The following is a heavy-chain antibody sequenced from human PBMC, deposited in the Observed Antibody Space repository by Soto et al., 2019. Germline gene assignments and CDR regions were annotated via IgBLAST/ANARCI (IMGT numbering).Heavy chain of an antibody. D-gene: IGHD2-2*02. CDR3: ARDWEGAAAIGGYYYYYYGMDV. J-gene: IGHJ6*02. CDR2: INPSGGST. V-gene: IGHV1-46*01. CDR1: VYTFTSYY. Sequence: SVKVSCKASVYTFTSYYMHWVRQAPGQGLEWMGIINPSGGSTSYAQKFQGRVTMTRDTSTSTVYMELSSLRSEDTAVYYCARDWEGAAAIGGYYYYYYGMDVWGQGTTVTVSS.